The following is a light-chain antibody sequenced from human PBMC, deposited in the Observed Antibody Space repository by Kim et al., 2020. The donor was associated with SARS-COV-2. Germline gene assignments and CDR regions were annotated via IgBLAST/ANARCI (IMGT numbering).Light chain of an antibody. CDR1: SSNIGAGYD. CDR2: GNN. V-gene: IGLV1-40*01. J-gene: IGLJ3*02. Sequence: QPVLTQPPSVSGAPGQRVTISCTGSSSNIGAGYDVHWYQQLPGTAPKLLIYGNNNRPSGVPDRFSGSKSGTSASLAITGLQAEDEADYYCQPYDSSLSGWVFGGGTQLTVL. CDR3: QPYDSSLSGWV.